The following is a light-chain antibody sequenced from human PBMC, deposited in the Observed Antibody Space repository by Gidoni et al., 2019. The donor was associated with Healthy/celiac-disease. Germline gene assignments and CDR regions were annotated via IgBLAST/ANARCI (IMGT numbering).Light chain of an antibody. CDR1: ALPEQY. V-gene: IGLV3-25*03. J-gene: IGLJ3*02. Sequence: SYELTQPPSVSVSPGQTARITCSGDALPEQYAYWYQQKPGQAPVMVICKDSERPSGIPERFSGSSSGTTVTLTISGVQAEDEADYYCQSADSSGTYLWVFGGGTKLTVL. CDR2: KDS. CDR3: QSADSSGTYLWV.